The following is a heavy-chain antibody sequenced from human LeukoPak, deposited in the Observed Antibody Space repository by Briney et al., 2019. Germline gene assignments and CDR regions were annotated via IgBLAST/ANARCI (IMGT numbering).Heavy chain of an antibody. CDR1: GFTFISDW. J-gene: IGHJ6*04. CDR2: IKQDGSVK. V-gene: IGHV3-7*03. Sequence: GGDLILCCAAPGFTFISDWMSSGRQAPGNGLEWVANIKQDGSVKYYVDAVKGQFPISGYNANNPGYLQMNSLRDEDTAVYYCARDGYFDWLSRLYYYGMDVWGKGTTVTVSS. D-gene: IGHD3-9*01. CDR3: ARDGYFDWLSRLYYYGMDV.